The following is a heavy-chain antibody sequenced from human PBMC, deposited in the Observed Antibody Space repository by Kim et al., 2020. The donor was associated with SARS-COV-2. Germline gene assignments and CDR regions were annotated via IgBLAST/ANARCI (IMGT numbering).Heavy chain of an antibody. V-gene: IGHV3-48*02. CDR1: GFTFSSYS. CDR3: ARVKYSTDTILVYGGMDV. J-gene: IGHJ6*02. Sequence: GGSLRLSCAASGFTFSSYSMNWVRQAPGKGLEWVSYISSSSSTIYYADSVKGRFTISRDNAKNSLYLQMNSLRDEDTAVYYCARVKYSTDTILVYGGMDVWGQGATVTVSS. CDR2: ISSSSSTI. D-gene: IGHD6-6*01.